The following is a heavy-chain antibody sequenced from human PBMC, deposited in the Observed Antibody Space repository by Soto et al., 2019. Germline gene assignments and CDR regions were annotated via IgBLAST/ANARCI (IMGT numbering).Heavy chain of an antibody. Sequence: QLQLQESGSGLVKPSQTLSLTCAVSGGSISSGGYSWSWIRQPPGKGLEWIGYIYHSGITYYNPSLKSRVTISVDRSKNQFSLQLRSVTAADTAVYYCARAGAYCGGDCLDDFDIWGQGTMVTVSS. CDR2: IYHSGIT. D-gene: IGHD2-21*02. CDR3: ARAGAYCGGDCLDDFDI. CDR1: GGSISSGGYS. J-gene: IGHJ3*02. V-gene: IGHV4-30-2*01.